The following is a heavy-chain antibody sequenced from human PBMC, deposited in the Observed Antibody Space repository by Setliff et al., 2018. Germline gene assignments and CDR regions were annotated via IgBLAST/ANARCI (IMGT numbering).Heavy chain of an antibody. CDR1: SGSISSDNYY. CDR3: ARGFDVCGGGACYTDGPYYFDY. Sequence: SETLSLTCTVSSGSISSDNYYWGWIRQPPGKGLEWIGEIHHSGSTKYNPSLKSRVTISVDTSKNQFSLKLSSVAAADTAVYYCARGFDVCGGGACYTDGPYYFDYWGLGTLVTVS. V-gene: IGHV4-39*07. CDR2: IHHSGST. J-gene: IGHJ4*02. D-gene: IGHD2-21*02.